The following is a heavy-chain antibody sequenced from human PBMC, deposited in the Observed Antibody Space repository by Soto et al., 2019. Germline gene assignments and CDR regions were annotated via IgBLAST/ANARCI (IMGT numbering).Heavy chain of an antibody. D-gene: IGHD2-15*01. Sequence: QVQLVQSGAEVKKPGASVKVSCKASGYRFTSHTMHWVRQAPVQRLEWMGWIIAGSGNTKYSQNCQGRLTITRDTSASTVYMDLRSLRSEDTAVYYCARLGYCAGDSCYPLDIGGQGTIVIVSS. J-gene: IGHJ3*02. CDR3: ARLGYCAGDSCYPLDI. CDR1: GYRFTSHT. CDR2: IIAGSGNT. V-gene: IGHV1-3*01.